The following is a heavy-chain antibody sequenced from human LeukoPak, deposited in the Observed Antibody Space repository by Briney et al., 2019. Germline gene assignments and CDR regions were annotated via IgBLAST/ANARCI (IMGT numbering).Heavy chain of an antibody. V-gene: IGHV3-74*01. D-gene: IGHD6-13*01. CDR2: INSDGSRT. CDR3: ARGSWSAADTNIDY. Sequence: PGGSLRLCCAASGFIVSSNYMSWVRQAPGKGLVWVSCINSDGSRTTYADSVKGRFTISRDNAKNTLYLQMNTLRVEDTAVYYCARGSWSAADTNIDYWGQGTLVTVSS. J-gene: IGHJ4*02. CDR1: GFIVSSNY.